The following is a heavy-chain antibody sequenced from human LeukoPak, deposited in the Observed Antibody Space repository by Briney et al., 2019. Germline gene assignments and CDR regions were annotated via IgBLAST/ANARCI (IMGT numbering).Heavy chain of an antibody. CDR1: GFTFSSYW. CDR3: ARRGGSSWYNWFDP. J-gene: IGHJ5*02. D-gene: IGHD6-13*01. CDR2: IKQDGSEK. V-gene: IGHV3-7*05. Sequence: PGGSLRLSCAASGFTFSSYWMSWVRQAPGKGLEWVANIKQDGSEKYYVDSVKGRFTISRDNAKNSPYLQMNSLRAEDTAVYYCARRGGSSWYNWFDPWGQGTLVTVSS.